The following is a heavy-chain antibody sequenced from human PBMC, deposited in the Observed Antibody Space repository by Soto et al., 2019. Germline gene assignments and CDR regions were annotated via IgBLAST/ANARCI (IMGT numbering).Heavy chain of an antibody. CDR3: ARLGPYIAAAGTGVWFDP. CDR2: IDPSDSYT. V-gene: IGHV5-10-1*01. D-gene: IGHD6-13*01. J-gene: IGHJ5*02. CDR1: GYSFTSYW. Sequence: GESLKISCKGSGYSFTSYWISWVRQMPGKGLEWMGRIDPSDSYTNYSPSFQGHVTISADKSISTAYLQWSSLKASDTAMYYCARLGPYIAAAGTGVWFDPWGQGTLVTVSS.